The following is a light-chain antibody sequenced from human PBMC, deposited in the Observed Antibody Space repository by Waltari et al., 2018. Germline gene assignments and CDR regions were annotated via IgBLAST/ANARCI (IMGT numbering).Light chain of an antibody. CDR1: HSNIGSTY. Sequence: QSVLIQPPSVSGTPGQRVTISCSGAHSNIGSTYVYWFAHLPGEAPKLPVFRTDQRPSGVPGRFSGSKSGTSASLAISGLQSEDEADFYCATWDDSLGGAIFGPGTKVTVL. V-gene: IGLV1-47*01. J-gene: IGLJ1*01. CDR2: RTD. CDR3: ATWDDSLGGAI.